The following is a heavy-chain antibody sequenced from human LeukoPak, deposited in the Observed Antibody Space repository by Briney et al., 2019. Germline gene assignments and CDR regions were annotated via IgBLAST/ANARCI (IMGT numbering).Heavy chain of an antibody. CDR1: GFPFSNSW. V-gene: IGHV3-7*01. CDR2: INKDGCGI. Sequence: PGGSLRLSCAVSGFPFSNSWMYWVRQAPGKGLEGVANINKDGCGISYVDSVKGRFIISRDNARNSLYLQMNSLRAEDTAVYYCARAGVYSAPGYSSGWYVRPPMVDAFDIWGQGTMVTVSS. J-gene: IGHJ3*02. D-gene: IGHD6-19*01. CDR3: ARAGVYSAPGYSSGWYVRPPMVDAFDI.